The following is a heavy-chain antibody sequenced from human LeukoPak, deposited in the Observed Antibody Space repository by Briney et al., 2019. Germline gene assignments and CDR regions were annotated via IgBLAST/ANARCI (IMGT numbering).Heavy chain of an antibody. D-gene: IGHD5-24*01. CDR2: IYYSGST. J-gene: IGHJ4*02. Sequence: SQTLSLTCTVSGGSISSGDYYWSWIRQPPGKGLEWIGYIYYSGSTNYNPSLKSRVTISVDTSKNQFSLKLSSVTAADTAVYYCATHEMATDSFDYWGQGTLVTVSS. CDR1: GGSISSGDYY. V-gene: IGHV4-61*08. CDR3: ATHEMATDSFDY.